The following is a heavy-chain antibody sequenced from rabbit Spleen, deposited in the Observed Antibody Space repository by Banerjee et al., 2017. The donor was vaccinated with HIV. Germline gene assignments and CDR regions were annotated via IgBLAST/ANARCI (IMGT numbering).Heavy chain of an antibody. Sequence: QEQLVESGGGLVKPEGSLTLTCKASAFSFSDRDVMCWVRQAPGKGLEWIACINAATGKPVYATWAKGRFTISRTSSTTVTLRMTSLTAADTATYFCARDSGSSFSTYGMDLWGQGTLVTVS. CDR3: ARDSGSSFSTYGMDL. J-gene: IGHJ6*01. V-gene: IGHV1S45*01. CDR2: INAATGKP. CDR1: AFSFSDRDV. D-gene: IGHD8-1*01.